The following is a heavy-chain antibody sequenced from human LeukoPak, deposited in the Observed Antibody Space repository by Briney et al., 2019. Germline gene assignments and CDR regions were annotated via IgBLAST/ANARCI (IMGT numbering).Heavy chain of an antibody. CDR1: GFTFDDYV. CDR2: ISWNSGSI. CDR3: AKRATGGYFDY. D-gene: IGHD5-12*01. V-gene: IGHV3-9*01. J-gene: IGHJ4*02. Sequence: GGSLRLSCAASGFTFDDYVMHWVRQAPGKGLEWVSGISWNSGSIGYADSVKGRFTISRDNAKNSLYLQMNSLRAEDTALYYCAKRATGGYFDYWGQGTLVTVSS.